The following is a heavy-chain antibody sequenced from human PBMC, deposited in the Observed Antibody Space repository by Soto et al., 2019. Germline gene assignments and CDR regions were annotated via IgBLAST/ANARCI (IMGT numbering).Heavy chain of an antibody. CDR3: ARAWDCSSTSCSPSTYYNWFDP. V-gene: IGHV1-69*13. CDR1: GGTFSSYA. Sequence: SVKVSCKASGGTFSSYAISWVRQAPGQGLEWMGGIIPIFGTANYAQKFQGRVTITADESTSTAYMELSSLRSEDTAVYYCARAWDCSSTSCSPSTYYNWFDPWGQGTLVTVSS. CDR2: IIPIFGTA. J-gene: IGHJ5*02. D-gene: IGHD2-2*01.